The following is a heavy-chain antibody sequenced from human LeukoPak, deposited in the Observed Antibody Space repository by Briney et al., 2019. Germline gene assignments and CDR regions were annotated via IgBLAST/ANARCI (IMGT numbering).Heavy chain of an antibody. V-gene: IGHV3-21*01. CDR3: ARDQNTYGYCYFDY. J-gene: IGHJ4*02. CDR1: GFTFSSYN. D-gene: IGHD5-18*01. Sequence: RAGGSLRLSCAASGFTFSSYNMNWVRQAPGKGLEWVSSISSSSSYTYYAASVRGRFTISRDNAKNSLYLQMNSLRAEDTAVYYCARDQNTYGYCYFDYWGQGTLVTAS. CDR2: ISSSSSYT.